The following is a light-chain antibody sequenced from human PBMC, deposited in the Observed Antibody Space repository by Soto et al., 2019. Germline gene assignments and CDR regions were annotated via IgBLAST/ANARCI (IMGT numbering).Light chain of an antibody. J-gene: IGLJ2*01. CDR2: STE. V-gene: IGLV7-43*01. Sequence: QAVVTQEPSLTMSTGGTVPLTCASSTRAVTSDYWPNWLQHKPGQAPRILIYSTENKHSCTPARISGTLLGGKAALNLSGVQLEDEADCSCLLYNSGVWVFGGWTQLAVL. CDR1: TRAVTSDYW. CDR3: LLYNSGVWV.